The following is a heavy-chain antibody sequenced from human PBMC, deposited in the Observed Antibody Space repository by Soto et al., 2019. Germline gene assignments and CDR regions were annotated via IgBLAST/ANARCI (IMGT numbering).Heavy chain of an antibody. J-gene: IGHJ5*02. CDR1: GFTFSTCA. Sequence: EVQLLESGGGLVQPGGSLRLSCAASGFTFSTCAMNWVRQAPGKGLEWVSSISGGGGSTYYGDSVKGRFTISRDNSKNTLYLQINSLRADDTAVYYCAKQAVVVAATPRFDPWGQGTLVTVSS. CDR2: ISGGGGST. D-gene: IGHD2-15*01. V-gene: IGHV3-23*01. CDR3: AKQAVVVAATPRFDP.